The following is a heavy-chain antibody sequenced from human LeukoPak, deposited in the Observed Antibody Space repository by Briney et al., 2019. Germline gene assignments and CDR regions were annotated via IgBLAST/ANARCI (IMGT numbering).Heavy chain of an antibody. CDR1: GGSINSASHY. CDR2: IYYSGST. CDR3: SRTSSTNNWFDP. Sequence: SQTLSLTCTVSGGSINSASHYWSWIRQHPGEGLEWIGYIYYSGSTYYNPSLKSRLTISVDTSKNQFSLKVRSVTAADTAVYYCSRTSSTNNWFDPWGQGTLVTVSS. V-gene: IGHV4-31*03. D-gene: IGHD6-13*01. J-gene: IGHJ5*02.